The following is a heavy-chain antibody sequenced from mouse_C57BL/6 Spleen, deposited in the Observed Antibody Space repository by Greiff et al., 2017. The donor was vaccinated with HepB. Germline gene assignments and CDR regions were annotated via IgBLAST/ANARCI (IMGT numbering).Heavy chain of an antibody. J-gene: IGHJ2*01. CDR3: ARGGTMVTTGYFDY. CDR2: IDPSDSYT. CDR1: GYTFTSYW. Sequence: VQLQQPGAELVMPGASVKLSCKASGYTFTSYWMHWVKQRPGQGLEWIGEIDPSDSYTNYNQKFKGKSTLTVDKSSSTAYMQLSSLTSEDSAVYYCARGGTMVTTGYFDYWGQGTTLTVSS. V-gene: IGHV1-69*01. D-gene: IGHD2-2*01.